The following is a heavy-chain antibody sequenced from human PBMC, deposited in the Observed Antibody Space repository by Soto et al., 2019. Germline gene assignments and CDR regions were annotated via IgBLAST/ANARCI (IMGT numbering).Heavy chain of an antibody. V-gene: IGHV3-30*18. CDR2: ISYDGSNK. Sequence: QVQLVESGGGVVQPGRSLRLSCAASGFTFSSYGMHWVRQAPGKGLEWVAVISYDGSNKYYADSVKGRFTISRDNSKNTLYLQMNSLRAEDTAVYYCAKDRRGDFWSLWYFDYWGQGTLVTVSS. J-gene: IGHJ4*02. D-gene: IGHD3-3*01. CDR1: GFTFSSYG. CDR3: AKDRRGDFWSLWYFDY.